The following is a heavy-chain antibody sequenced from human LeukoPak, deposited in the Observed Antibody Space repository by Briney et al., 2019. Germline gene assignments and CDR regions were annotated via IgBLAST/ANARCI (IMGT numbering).Heavy chain of an antibody. Sequence: ASVKVSCKASEGTFSSYAISWVRQAPGQGLEWMGRIIPILGIANYAQKFQGRVTITADKSTSTAYMELSSLRSEDTAVYYCARGIAVAGRFDPWGQGTLVTVSS. J-gene: IGHJ5*02. CDR3: ARGIAVAGRFDP. CDR2: IIPILGIA. D-gene: IGHD6-19*01. V-gene: IGHV1-69*04. CDR1: EGTFSSYA.